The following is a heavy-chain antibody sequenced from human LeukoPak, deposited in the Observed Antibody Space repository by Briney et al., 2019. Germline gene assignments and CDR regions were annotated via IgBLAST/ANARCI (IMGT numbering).Heavy chain of an antibody. D-gene: IGHD6-19*01. V-gene: IGHV3-23*01. CDR1: GFTFSKYA. J-gene: IGHJ4*02. Sequence: GRSLRLSCTVYGFTFSKYAMNWVRQGPGRGRGWDSGIGASGGTTYYADSVQGRFTISRDNSKNTLSLQVNSLRAEDTGVYFCAKDLEAVAGTIVNDYWGQGTLVTVSS. CDR3: AKDLEAVAGTIVNDY. CDR2: IGASGGTT.